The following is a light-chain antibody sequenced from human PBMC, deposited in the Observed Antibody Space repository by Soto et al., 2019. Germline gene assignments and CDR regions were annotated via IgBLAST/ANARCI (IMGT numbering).Light chain of an antibody. J-gene: IGLJ2*01. V-gene: IGLV2-14*01. Sequence: QSALTQPASVSGSPGQSITISCTGTSSDVGNYDYVSWYQQHPNKAPKLMIYEVSYRPSGISTRFSGSKSGNTASLTISGLQAEDEADYYCSSYSSGSTSVVFGGGTKLTVL. CDR3: SSYSSGSTSVV. CDR2: EVS. CDR1: SSDVGNYDY.